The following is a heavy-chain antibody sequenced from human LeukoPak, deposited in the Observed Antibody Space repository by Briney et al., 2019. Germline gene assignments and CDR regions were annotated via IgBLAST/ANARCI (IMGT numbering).Heavy chain of an antibody. D-gene: IGHD1-1*01. CDR2: ISDNGSKT. J-gene: IGHJ4*02. CDR3: GKDWKVES. CDR1: GFTFSNYA. Sequence: GGSLRLSCAASGFTFSNYALTWVRQAPGKGLEWVSAISDNGSKTYYAESVKGRFTISRDNSKNTVYLQMNSLRGEDTAVYYCGKDWKVESWGQGTLVTVSS. V-gene: IGHV3-23*01.